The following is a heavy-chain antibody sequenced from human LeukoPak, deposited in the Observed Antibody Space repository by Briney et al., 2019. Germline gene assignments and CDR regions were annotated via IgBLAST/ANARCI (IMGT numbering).Heavy chain of an antibody. J-gene: IGHJ4*02. Sequence: SETLSLTCTVSGGSISSSSYYWGWIRQPPGKGLEWIGSIYYSGSTYYNPSLKSRVTISVDTSKNQFSLKLSSVTAADTAVYYCARDRTTVTALDYWGQGTLVTVSS. CDR2: IYYSGST. V-gene: IGHV4-39*07. CDR1: GGSISSSSYY. CDR3: ARDRTTVTALDY. D-gene: IGHD4-17*01.